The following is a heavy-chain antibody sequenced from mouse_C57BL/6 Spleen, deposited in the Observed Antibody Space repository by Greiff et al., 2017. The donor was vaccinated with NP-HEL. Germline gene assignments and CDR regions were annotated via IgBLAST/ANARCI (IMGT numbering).Heavy chain of an antibody. CDR2: IYPRSGNT. D-gene: IGHD2-2*01. V-gene: IGHV1-81*01. J-gene: IGHJ3*01. Sequence: VQLKESGAELARPGASVKLSCKASGYTFTSYGISWVKQRTGQGLEWIGEIYPRSGNTYYNEKFKGKATLTADKSSSTAYMELRSLTSEDSAVYFCARGGSTMVTTGFAYWGQGTLVTVSA. CDR3: ARGGSTMVTTGFAY. CDR1: GYTFTSYG.